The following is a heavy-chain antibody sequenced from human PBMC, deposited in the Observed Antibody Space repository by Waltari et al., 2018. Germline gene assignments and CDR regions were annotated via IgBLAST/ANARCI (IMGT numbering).Heavy chain of an antibody. D-gene: IGHD6-19*01. V-gene: IGHV3-49*03. CDR2: IRSKTYGGTA. Sequence: EVQVAESGGGLVQPGRSLRLSCTASGFTFGSYAMSWFGQAPGKGLEWVGFIRSKTYGGTAEYAASVKGRFTISRDDSKSIASLQMDSLKTDDTAVYFCTRGGASVAPVYWGQGTLVTVSS. CDR1: GFTFGSYA. J-gene: IGHJ4*02. CDR3: TRGGASVAPVY.